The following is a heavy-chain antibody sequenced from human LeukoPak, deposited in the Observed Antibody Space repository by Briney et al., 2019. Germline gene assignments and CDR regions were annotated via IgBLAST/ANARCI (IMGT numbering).Heavy chain of an antibody. CDR2: IYTSGTT. V-gene: IGHV4-61*02. Sequence: SQTLSLTCTVSGGSISSGRYYWSWIRQPAGKGLEWIGRIYTSGTTNYNPSLKSRVTISVDTSKNQFSLKLSSVTAADTAVYYCARSDPIVGLYYYIDVWGKGTTVTVSS. D-gene: IGHD1-26*01. CDR3: ARSDPIVGLYYYIDV. CDR1: GGSISSGRYY. J-gene: IGHJ6*03.